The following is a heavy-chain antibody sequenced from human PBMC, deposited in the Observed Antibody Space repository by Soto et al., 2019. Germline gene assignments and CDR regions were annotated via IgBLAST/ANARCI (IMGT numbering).Heavy chain of an antibody. J-gene: IGHJ4*02. V-gene: IGHV4-30-2*01. CDR3: ARAFGSTMPSLF. D-gene: IGHD2-2*01. CDR1: GGSISSGGYS. Sequence: SETLSLTCTVSGGSISSGGYSWSWIRQTPGKGLEWIGYIYPTGTTYYNPSLKNRATLSIDTSQNQFSLQLTSVTAADTAVYYCARAFGSTMPSLFWGQGTLVTVSS. CDR2: IYPTGTT.